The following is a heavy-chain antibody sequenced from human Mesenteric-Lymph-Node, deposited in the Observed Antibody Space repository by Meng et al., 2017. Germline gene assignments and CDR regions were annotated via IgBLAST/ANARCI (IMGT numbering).Heavy chain of an antibody. CDR3: ARERLAYCGGDCYLHYGMDV. D-gene: IGHD2-21*02. CDR2: ISWNSRSI. V-gene: IGHV3-9*01. J-gene: IGHJ6*02. Sequence: SLKISCAASGFTFDDYAMHWVRQVPGKGLEWVAFISWNSRSIRYAESVRGRFTISRDNSKNTLYLQMNSLRAEDTAVYYCARERLAYCGGDCYLHYGMDVWGQGTTVTVSS. CDR1: GFTFDDYA.